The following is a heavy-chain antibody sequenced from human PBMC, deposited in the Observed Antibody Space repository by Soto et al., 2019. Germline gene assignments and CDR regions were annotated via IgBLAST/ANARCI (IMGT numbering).Heavy chain of an antibody. Sequence: PGESLKISCKGSGYSFTGYWISWVRQMPGKGLEWMGRIDPSDSYTNYSPSFQGHVTISADKSISTAYLQWSSLKASDTAMYYCARLGYCSSTSCYYFDYWGQGTLVTVSS. CDR3: ARLGYCSSTSCYYFDY. J-gene: IGHJ4*02. CDR2: IDPSDSYT. V-gene: IGHV5-10-1*01. CDR1: GYSFTGYW. D-gene: IGHD2-2*01.